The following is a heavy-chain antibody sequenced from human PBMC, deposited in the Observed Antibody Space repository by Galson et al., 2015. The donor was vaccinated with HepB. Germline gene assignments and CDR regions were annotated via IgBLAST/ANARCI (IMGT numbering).Heavy chain of an antibody. CDR2: ISGSGGST. CDR1: GFTFSSYG. J-gene: IGHJ1*01. CDR3: AKVMVMVYAREYQSARSEYFQH. V-gene: IGHV3-23*01. Sequence: SLRLSCAATGFTFSSYGMHWARQAPGKGLEWVSAISGSGGSTYYADSVKGRFTISRDNSKNTLYLQMNSLRAEDTAVYYCAKVMVMVYAREYQSARSEYFQHWGQGTLVTVSS. D-gene: IGHD2-8*01.